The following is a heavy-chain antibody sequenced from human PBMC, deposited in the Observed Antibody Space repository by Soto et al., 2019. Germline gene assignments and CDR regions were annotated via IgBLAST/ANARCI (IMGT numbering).Heavy chain of an antibody. D-gene: IGHD2-15*01. CDR3: AKKLSSRPRGRDYYYGMDV. V-gene: IGHV3-23*01. CDR1: GFTFSSYA. Sequence: PGGSLRLSCAASGFTFSSYAMSWVRQAPGKGLEWVSAISGSGGSTYYADSVKGRFTISRDNSKNTLYLQMNSLRAEDTAVYYCAKKLSSRPRGRDYYYGMDVWGHGTTVTVSS. CDR2: ISGSGGST. J-gene: IGHJ6*02.